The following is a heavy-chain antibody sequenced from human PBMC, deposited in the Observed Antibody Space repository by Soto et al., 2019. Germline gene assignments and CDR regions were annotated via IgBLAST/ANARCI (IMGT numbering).Heavy chain of an antibody. J-gene: IGHJ4*02. CDR1: GGTFSTYP. Sequence: QVQLVQSGAEVKKPGSSVKVSCKASGGTFSTYPISWVRQAPGQGLEWVGEIIPIFATTNLAQKFKGRVTITADKSTSTAYMELSSLRSEDTAVYYCARVRGGTRELYWYGYWGQGTLVTVSS. D-gene: IGHD2-15*01. CDR2: IIPIFATT. CDR3: ARVRGGTRELYWYGY. V-gene: IGHV1-69*06.